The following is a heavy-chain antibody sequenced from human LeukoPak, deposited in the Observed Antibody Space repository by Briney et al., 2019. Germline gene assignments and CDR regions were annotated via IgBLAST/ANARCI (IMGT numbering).Heavy chain of an antibody. CDR1: GGSISGYY. D-gene: IGHD4-11*01. CDR3: AREGLDYRRWFDP. V-gene: IGHV4-59*12. Sequence: SETLSLTCTVSGGSISGYYWNWFRQPPGKGLEWIGYIYYSGTTNYNPSLKSRVTISVDTSKNQFSLKLSSVTAADTAVYYCAREGLDYRRWFDPWGQGTLVTVSS. CDR2: IYYSGTT. J-gene: IGHJ5*02.